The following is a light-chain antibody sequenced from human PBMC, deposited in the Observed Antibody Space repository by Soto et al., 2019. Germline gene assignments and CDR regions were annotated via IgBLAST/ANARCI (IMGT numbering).Light chain of an antibody. V-gene: IGLV2-14*01. Sequence: QSALTQPPSASGSPGQSVTISCTGTSSDVGGYDFVSWYQQHPGKAPKILIYEVSKRPSGVSSRFSGSKSGNTASLTISGLQAEDEADYYCCSYTRTGTLVFAGGTKLTVL. J-gene: IGLJ2*01. CDR3: CSYTRTGTLV. CDR2: EVS. CDR1: SSDVGGYDF.